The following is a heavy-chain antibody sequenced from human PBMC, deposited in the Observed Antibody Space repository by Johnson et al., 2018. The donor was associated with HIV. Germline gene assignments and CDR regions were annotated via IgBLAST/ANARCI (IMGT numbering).Heavy chain of an antibody. CDR2: ISYDGSNK. V-gene: IGHV3-30*03. CDR3: ARALGATGEAFDM. J-gene: IGHJ3*02. D-gene: IGHD1-26*01. CDR1: GFTFSSYA. Sequence: QVQLVESGGGLVQPGGSLRLSCAASGFTFSSYAMSWVRQAPGKGLEWVAVISYDGSNKYYADSVKGRFTISRDNSKNTLYLQMNSLRAEDTAVYYCARALGATGEAFDMGGQGTMVTVSS.